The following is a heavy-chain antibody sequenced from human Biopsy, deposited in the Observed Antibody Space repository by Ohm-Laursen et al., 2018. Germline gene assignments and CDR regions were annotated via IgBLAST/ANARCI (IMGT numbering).Heavy chain of an antibody. V-gene: IGHV4-4*07. D-gene: IGHD1-26*01. J-gene: IGHJ3*02. CDR1: GGSISGHF. Sequence: PGTLSLTCTVSGGSISGHFWSWVRQPAGKGLEWIGRIYSNGNTNYNPSLKSRVSMSVDTSKNHFSLNLTSVTAADTAVYYCAGDEGLLRAFDIWGQGTLGTVSS. CDR2: IYSNGNT. CDR3: AGDEGLLRAFDI.